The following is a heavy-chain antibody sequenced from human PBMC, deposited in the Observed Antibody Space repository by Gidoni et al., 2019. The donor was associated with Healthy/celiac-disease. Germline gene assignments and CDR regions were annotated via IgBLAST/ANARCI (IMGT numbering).Heavy chain of an antibody. V-gene: IGHV1-2*04. CDR2: INPNSGGT. Sequence: QVQLVQSGAEVKKPGASVKVTCKASGYTFTDYYLHWVRQAPGQGLEWVGWINPNSGGTNYAQKFQGWVTMTRDTSISTAYMELNRLRSDDTAVYYCARGSHYDSSGYPPMDVWGQVTTVTVSS. J-gene: IGHJ6*02. CDR3: ARGSHYDSSGYPPMDV. CDR1: GYTFTDYY. D-gene: IGHD3-22*01.